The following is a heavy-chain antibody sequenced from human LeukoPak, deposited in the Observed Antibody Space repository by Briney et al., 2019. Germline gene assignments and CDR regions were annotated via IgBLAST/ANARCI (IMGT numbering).Heavy chain of an antibody. CDR2: IRYDGSNK. D-gene: IGHD3-22*01. Sequence: QTGGSLRLSCAASGFTFSSYGMHWVRQAPGKGLEWVAFIRYDGSNKYYADSVKGRFTISGDNSKNTLYLQMNSLRAEDTAVYYCAKASYYYDSSGTFDYWGQGTLVTVSS. V-gene: IGHV3-30*02. CDR1: GFTFSSYG. CDR3: AKASYYYDSSGTFDY. J-gene: IGHJ4*02.